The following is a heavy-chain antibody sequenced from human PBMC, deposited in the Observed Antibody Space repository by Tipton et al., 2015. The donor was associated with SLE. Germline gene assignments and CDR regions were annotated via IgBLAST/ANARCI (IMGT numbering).Heavy chain of an antibody. D-gene: IGHD2-2*01. J-gene: IGHJ6*03. CDR2: MNPNSGNT. CDR3: ARVIVVVPATIGEDFYYYMDV. CDR1: GYTFTSYD. V-gene: IGHV1-8*03. Sequence: QSGAEVKKPGASVKVSCKASGYTFTSYDISWVRQATGRGLEWMGWMNPNSGNTGYAQKFQGRVTITRNTSISTAYMELSSLRSEDTAVYYCARVIVVVPATIGEDFYYYMDVWGKGTTVTVSS.